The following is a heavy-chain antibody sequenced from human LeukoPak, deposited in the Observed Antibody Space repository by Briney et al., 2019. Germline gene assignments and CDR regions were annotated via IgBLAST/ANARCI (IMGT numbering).Heavy chain of an antibody. V-gene: IGHV3-30*02. CDR2: IRYDGSNK. CDR3: AKDGSNYYGSGSYFDY. CDR1: GFTFSSYG. D-gene: IGHD3-10*01. J-gene: IGHJ4*02. Sequence: PGGSLRLSCAASGFTFSSYGMHWVRQAPGKGLEWVAFIRYDGSNKYYADSVKGRFTISRDNSKNTLYLQMNSLRAEDTAVYYCAKDGSNYYGSGSYFDYWGQGTLVTVYS.